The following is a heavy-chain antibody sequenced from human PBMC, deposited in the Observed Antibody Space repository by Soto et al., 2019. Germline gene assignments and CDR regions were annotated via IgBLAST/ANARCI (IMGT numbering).Heavy chain of an antibody. CDR3: ARYRREALDGYTLDN. J-gene: IGHJ4*02. D-gene: IGHD1-1*01. CDR1: GGAISSNY. V-gene: IGHV4-59*01. Sequence: PSETLSLTCTVSGGAISSNYWTLIRQPPGKGLEWIGYVYNSGSTNYNPSLKSRVTISEDTSKSQFSLKVNSMNAADTAVYYCARYRREALDGYTLDNWGQGIFVTVSS. CDR2: VYNSGST.